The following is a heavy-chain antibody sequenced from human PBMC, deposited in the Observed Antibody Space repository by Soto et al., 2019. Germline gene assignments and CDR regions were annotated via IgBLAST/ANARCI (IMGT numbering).Heavy chain of an antibody. CDR2: IKQDGSEK. J-gene: IGHJ4*02. V-gene: IGHV3-7*03. Sequence: EVQLVESGGGLVQPGGSLRLSCAASGFTFSSYWMSWVRQAPGKGLEWVANIKQDGSEKYYVDSVKGRFTISRDNAKNSLYLQMNSLRAEDTAVYYCARDATRGGYSLYYFDYWGQGTLVTVSS. D-gene: IGHD5-18*01. CDR1: GFTFSSYW. CDR3: ARDATRGGYSLYYFDY.